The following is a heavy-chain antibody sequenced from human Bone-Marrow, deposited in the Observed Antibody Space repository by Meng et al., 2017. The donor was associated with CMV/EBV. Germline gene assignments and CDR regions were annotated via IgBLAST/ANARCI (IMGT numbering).Heavy chain of an antibody. CDR3: ARGVVVVPAAIGWFDP. J-gene: IGHJ5*02. D-gene: IGHD2-2*01. Sequence: SVKVSRKASGGTFSSYAISWVRQAPGQGLEWMGGIIPILGIANYAQKFQGRVTITADKSTSTAHMELSSLRSEDTAVYYCARGVVVVPAAIGWFDPWGQGTLVTVSS. CDR1: GGTFSSYA. V-gene: IGHV1-69*10. CDR2: IIPILGIA.